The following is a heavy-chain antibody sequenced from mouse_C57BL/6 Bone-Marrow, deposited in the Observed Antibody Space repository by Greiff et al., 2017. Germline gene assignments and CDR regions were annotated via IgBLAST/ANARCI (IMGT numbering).Heavy chain of an antibody. D-gene: IGHD1-1*01. J-gene: IGHJ3*01. V-gene: IGHV1-64*01. Sequence: QVQLQQPGAELVKPGASVKLSCKASGYTFTSYWMHWVKQRPGQGLEWIGMIHPNSGSTNYNEKFKSKATLTVDKSSSTAYMQLSSLTSEDSAVYYCARGCDGSSLFAYWGQGTLVTVSA. CDR3: ARGCDGSSLFAY. CDR1: GYTFTSYW. CDR2: IHPNSGST.